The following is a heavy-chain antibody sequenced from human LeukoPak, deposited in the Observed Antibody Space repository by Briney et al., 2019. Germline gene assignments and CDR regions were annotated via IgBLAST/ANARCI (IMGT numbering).Heavy chain of an antibody. J-gene: IGHJ5*02. D-gene: IGHD2-8*02. Sequence: GGSLRLSCGASGFSFSSRTMSWVRQAPGKGLEWVSTITNDGVATYYADSVRGRFTVSRDNSRNTLYLQMNSLRVEDTAVYYCAPRGIGGVDWFDPWGQGTLVTVSS. CDR1: GFSFSSRT. CDR3: APRGIGGVDWFDP. V-gene: IGHV3-23*01. CDR2: ITNDGVAT.